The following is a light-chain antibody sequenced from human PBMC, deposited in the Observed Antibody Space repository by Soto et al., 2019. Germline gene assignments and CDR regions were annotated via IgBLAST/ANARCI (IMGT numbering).Light chain of an antibody. CDR2: HAS. V-gene: IGKV1-5*01. CDR1: QSISSY. Sequence: DIQMTQSPSSLSASVGDRVTITCRASQSISSYLNWYQQKPGKAPKLLIYHASNLQSGVPSRFSGSGSGTEFTLTISSLQPDDFATYYCQQYNSYSFGQGTNVDIK. CDR3: QQYNSYS. J-gene: IGKJ1*01.